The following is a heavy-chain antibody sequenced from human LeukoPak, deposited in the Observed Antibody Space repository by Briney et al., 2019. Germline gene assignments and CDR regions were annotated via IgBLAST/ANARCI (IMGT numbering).Heavy chain of an antibody. CDR2: ISGSGGST. J-gene: IGHJ4*02. CDR1: GFTFSIHS. V-gene: IGHV3-23*01. D-gene: IGHD3-10*01. CDR3: AKERRESKYYFDY. Sequence: GGSLRLSCAASGFTFSIHSMSWVRQAPGKGLEWVGAISGSGGSTYYADSVKGRFTISRDNSKNTLYLQMNSLRAEDTAVYYCAKERRESKYYFDYWGQGTLVTVSS.